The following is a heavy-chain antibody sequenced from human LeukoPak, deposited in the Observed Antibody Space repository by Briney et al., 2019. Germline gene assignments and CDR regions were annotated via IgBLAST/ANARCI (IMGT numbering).Heavy chain of an antibody. J-gene: IGHJ3*02. CDR2: ISGSGGGT. Sequence: AGGSLRLSCAASGFTFSSYAMSWVRQAPGKGLEWVSAISGSGGGTYYADSVRGRFTISRDNSKNTLYLQMNSLRAEDTAVYYCAKDANYYDSSGYQGDAFDIWGQGTMVTVSS. CDR3: AKDANYYDSSGYQGDAFDI. D-gene: IGHD3-22*01. V-gene: IGHV3-23*01. CDR1: GFTFSSYA.